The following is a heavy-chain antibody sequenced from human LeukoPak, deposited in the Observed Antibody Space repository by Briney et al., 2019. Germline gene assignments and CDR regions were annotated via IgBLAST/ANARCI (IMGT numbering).Heavy chain of an antibody. CDR2: ISGSGGST. D-gene: IGHD2-15*01. CDR1: EFTFSSYA. V-gene: IGHV3-23*01. CDR3: AKDGFIVVVVAATPYYFDY. Sequence: PGGSLRLSYAASEFTFSSYAMSWARQAPGKGLEWVSAISGSGGSTYYADSVKGRFTISRDNSKNTLYLQMNSLRAEDTAVYYCAKDGFIVVVVAATPYYFDYWGQGTLVTVSS. J-gene: IGHJ4*02.